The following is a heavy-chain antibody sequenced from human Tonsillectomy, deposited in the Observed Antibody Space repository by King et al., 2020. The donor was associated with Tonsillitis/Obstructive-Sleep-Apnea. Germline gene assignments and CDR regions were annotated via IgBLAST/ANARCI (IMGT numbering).Heavy chain of an antibody. CDR1: GFTFSSCA. CDR3: AKDQKDSSGWFSSH. V-gene: IGHV3-23*04. D-gene: IGHD6-19*01. J-gene: IGHJ4*02. CDR2: ISGSGGGT. Sequence: VQLVESGGGLVQPGGSLRLSCAASGFTFSSCAMTWVRQAPGKGLGWVSMISGSGGGTYYAASVKGRVTISRDNSKNTLYLQMNSLRAEDTALYYCAKDQKDSSGWFSSHWGQGTLVTVSS.